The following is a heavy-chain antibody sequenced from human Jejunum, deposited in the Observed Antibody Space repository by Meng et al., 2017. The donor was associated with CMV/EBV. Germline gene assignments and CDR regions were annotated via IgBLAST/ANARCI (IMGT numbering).Heavy chain of an antibody. D-gene: IGHD6-25*01. CDR2: ISGSGGST. CDR3: AKDRDSGYSSGWSHFDY. J-gene: IGHJ4*02. Sequence: ITFKNYVMAWVRQDPVKGLVCVSRISGSGGSTYYADSVKGRFTTSRDNSKNTLYLQMNSLRAGDTAVYYCAKDRDSGYSSGWSHFDYWGQGILVTVSS. CDR1: ITFKNYV. V-gene: IGHV3-23*01.